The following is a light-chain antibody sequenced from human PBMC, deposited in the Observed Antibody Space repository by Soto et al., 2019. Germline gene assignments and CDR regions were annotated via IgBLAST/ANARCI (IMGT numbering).Light chain of an antibody. J-gene: IGLJ2*01. V-gene: IGLV3-1*01. CDR1: RLGDKY. CDR2: QDT. CDR3: QAWDSSVVV. Sequence: SYELTQPSSVSVSPGQTASITCSGDRLGDKYACWYQQKPGQSPVLVISQDTKRPSGIPERFSGSNSGDTATLTISETQAMDEADYYCQAWDSSVVVFGGGTKLTVL.